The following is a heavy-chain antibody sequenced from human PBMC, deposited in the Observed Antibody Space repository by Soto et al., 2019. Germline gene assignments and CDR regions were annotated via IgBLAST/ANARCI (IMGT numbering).Heavy chain of an antibody. CDR1: GFTFSSYS. Sequence: EVQLVESGGGLVQPGGSLRLSCAASGFTFSSYSMNWVRQAPGKGLEWVSYISSSSSYIYYADSVKGRFTISRDNAKNSLYLQMNSLRAEDTAVYYCARDSSLNGLYGYYYYGMDVWGQGTTVTVSS. V-gene: IGHV3-21*05. J-gene: IGHJ6*02. D-gene: IGHD2-8*01. CDR2: ISSSSSYI. CDR3: ARDSSLNGLYGYYYYGMDV.